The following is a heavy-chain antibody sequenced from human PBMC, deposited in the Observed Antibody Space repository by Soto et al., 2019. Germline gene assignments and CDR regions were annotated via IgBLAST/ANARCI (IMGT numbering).Heavy chain of an antibody. J-gene: IGHJ4*02. CDR3: ARGQHTMTTVYDY. D-gene: IGHD4-17*01. CDR1: GFSISSYG. Sequence: PGGSLRLSCAASGFSISSYGMHWVRQTPGKGLEWVSVVACSGSCTYYADSVKGRFTISRDNSRNTLYLQMDSLRAEDTAVYYCARGQHTMTTVYDYWGQGTLVTISS. V-gene: IGHV3-23*01. CDR2: VACSGSCT.